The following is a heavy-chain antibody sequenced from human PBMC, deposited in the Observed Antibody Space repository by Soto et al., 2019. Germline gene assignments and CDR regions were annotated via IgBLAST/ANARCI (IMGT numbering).Heavy chain of an antibody. CDR1: GYTFSSIG. CDR2: ISPHKDDT. J-gene: IGHJ4*02. CDR3: ARDLDGSGSYYTNY. Sequence: QVQLVQSGAEVKKPGASVTVSCKTSGYTFSSIGISWVRQASGQGLEWMGWISPHKDDTYYAQRLQGRVTMSTDTAASAAYVGRRSLGSDDKAVYFCARDLDGSGSYYTNYWGQGTLVTVSS. D-gene: IGHD3-10*01. V-gene: IGHV1-18*01.